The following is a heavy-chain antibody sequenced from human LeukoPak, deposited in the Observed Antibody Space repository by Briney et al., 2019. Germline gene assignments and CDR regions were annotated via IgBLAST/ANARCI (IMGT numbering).Heavy chain of an antibody. D-gene: IGHD4-17*01. CDR1: GTSFTSYY. CDR2: VNHSGYT. CDR3: ARMTTGHDY. Sequence: KPPETLSLTCGVSGTSFTSYYWSWIRQTPGKGLEWIGEVNHSGYTNMNPSLKSRVTISVDTSKNQFSLMMTSATAADTAVYFCARMTTGHDYWGQGTLVTVSS. V-gene: IGHV4-34*01. J-gene: IGHJ4*02.